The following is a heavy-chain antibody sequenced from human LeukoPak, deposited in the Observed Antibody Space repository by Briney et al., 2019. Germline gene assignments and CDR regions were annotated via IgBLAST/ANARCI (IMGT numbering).Heavy chain of an antibody. Sequence: SETLSLTCTLSGGSDSIDYWNWIRQAPGKGMEWIAYIHNTGRTNYNPSLKSRLFVSVDRSKNQASLNLNSMTAADTAIYYCAKMTILGDSVLWGQGILVTVSS. CDR1: GGSDSIDY. CDR3: AKMTILGDSVL. V-gene: IGHV4-59*02. J-gene: IGHJ4*02. D-gene: IGHD4-17*01. CDR2: IHNTGRT.